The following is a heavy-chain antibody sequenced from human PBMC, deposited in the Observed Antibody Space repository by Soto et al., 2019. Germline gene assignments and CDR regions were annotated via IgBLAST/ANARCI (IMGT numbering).Heavy chain of an antibody. CDR3: AKDRDGDYRGSAFDI. CDR1: GFTFSSYA. V-gene: IGHV3-23*01. J-gene: IGHJ3*02. D-gene: IGHD4-17*01. CDR2: ISGRGGST. Sequence: GGSLRLSCAASGFTFSSYAMSWVRQAPGKGLEWVSAISGRGGSTYYADSVKGRFTISRDNSKNTLYLQMNSLRAEDTAVYYCAKDRDGDYRGSAFDIWGQGTMVTVSS.